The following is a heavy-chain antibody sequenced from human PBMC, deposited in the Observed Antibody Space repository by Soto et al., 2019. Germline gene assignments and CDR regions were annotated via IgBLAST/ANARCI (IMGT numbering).Heavy chain of an antibody. J-gene: IGHJ5*02. CDR1: GDSISNYY. Sequence: SETLSLTCTVSGDSISNYYWGWIRQPPGKGLEWIGYIHYSGSTNYNPSLKSRVTISIDTPKNQFSLKVKSVTAADTAMYYCARGGLAARKGRWFDPWGQGTLVTVSS. V-gene: IGHV4-59*01. CDR2: IHYSGST. D-gene: IGHD6-6*01. CDR3: ARGGLAARKGRWFDP.